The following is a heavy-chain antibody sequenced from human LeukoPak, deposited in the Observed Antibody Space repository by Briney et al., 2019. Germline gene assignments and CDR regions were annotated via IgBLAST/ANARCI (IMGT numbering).Heavy chain of an antibody. CDR1: GGSISSSNW. CDR3: ASGNDYSNYYFDY. J-gene: IGHJ4*02. CDR2: IYHSGST. D-gene: IGHD4-11*01. Sequence: SETLSLTCAVSGGSISSSNWWSWVRQPPGKGLEWIGEIYHSGSTNYNPSLKSRVTISVDKSRTQFSLKLRSVTAADTAVYYCASGNDYSNYYFDYWGQGTLVTVSS. V-gene: IGHV4-4*02.